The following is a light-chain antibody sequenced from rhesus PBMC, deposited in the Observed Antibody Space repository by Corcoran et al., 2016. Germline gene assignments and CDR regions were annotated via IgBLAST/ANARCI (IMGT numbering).Light chain of an antibody. V-gene: IGKV3-42*01. CDR3: QQDYSWPLT. Sequence: EIVMTQSPATLSLSPGERATLSCRASQSVSSSLAWYQQKPGQAPKFLIYGTSSRAPGIPERFSGSGSGTEFTLTISSLEPEDVGVYYCQQDYSWPLTFGGGTKVELK. J-gene: IGKJ4*01. CDR1: QSVSSS. CDR2: GTS.